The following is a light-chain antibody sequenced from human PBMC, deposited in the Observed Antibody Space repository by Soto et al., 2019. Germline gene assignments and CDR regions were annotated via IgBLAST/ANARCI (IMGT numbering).Light chain of an antibody. Sequence: DIPMTQSPSSLSASVGDRVSITCQTSDIISNYLNWYQQKPGEAPRLLIYAASTLQSGVPSRFSGSGSRTEFTLTITSLQPEDFATYYCQQGYTTPRTFGQGTKVEI. CDR2: AAS. CDR1: DIISNY. CDR3: QQGYTTPRT. J-gene: IGKJ2*02. V-gene: IGKV1-39*01.